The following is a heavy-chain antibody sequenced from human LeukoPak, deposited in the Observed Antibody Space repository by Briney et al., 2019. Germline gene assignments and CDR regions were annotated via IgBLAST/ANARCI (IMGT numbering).Heavy chain of an antibody. Sequence: GASVKVSCKASGYTFTGYYIHWVRQAPGQGLEWIGWINPNSGGTNYAQKVQGRVTMTRDTSISTAHMELSRLRSDDTAVYYCARGGIVGAPRKTQYFQHWGQGTLVTVSS. V-gene: IGHV1-2*02. D-gene: IGHD1-26*01. CDR1: GYTFTGYY. CDR3: ARGGIVGAPRKTQYFQH. CDR2: INPNSGGT. J-gene: IGHJ1*01.